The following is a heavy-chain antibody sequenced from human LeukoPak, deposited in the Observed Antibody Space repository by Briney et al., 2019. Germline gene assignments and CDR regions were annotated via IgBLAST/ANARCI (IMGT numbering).Heavy chain of an antibody. V-gene: IGHV3-48*03. D-gene: IGHD6-19*01. CDR3: ARDHRGSGWKGATGQRFDY. CDR2: ISSSGSTI. Sequence: GGSLRLSCAASGFTFSSYEMNWVRQAPGKGPEWVSYISSSGSTIYYADSVKGRFTISRDNAKNSLYLQMNSLRAEDTAVYYCARDHRGSGWKGATGQRFDYWGQGTLVTVSS. J-gene: IGHJ4*02. CDR1: GFTFSSYE.